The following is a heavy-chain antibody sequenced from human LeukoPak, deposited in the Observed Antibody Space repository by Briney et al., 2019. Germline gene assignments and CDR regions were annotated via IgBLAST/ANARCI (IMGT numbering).Heavy chain of an antibody. CDR2: ISSSSSYI. Sequence: PGGSLRLSCAASGFTFSSYGMNWVRQAPGKGLEWVSSISSSSSYIYYADSVKGRFTISRDNAKNSLYLQMNSLRAEDTAVYYCARDPRIQLWLQPYYYYYMDVWGKGTTVTVSS. CDR1: GFTFSSYG. CDR3: ARDPRIQLWLQPYYYYYMDV. J-gene: IGHJ6*03. V-gene: IGHV3-21*01. D-gene: IGHD5-18*01.